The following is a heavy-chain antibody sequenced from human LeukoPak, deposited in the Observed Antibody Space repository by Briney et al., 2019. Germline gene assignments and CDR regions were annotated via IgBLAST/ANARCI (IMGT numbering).Heavy chain of an antibody. J-gene: IGHJ4*02. D-gene: IGHD2-15*01. CDR1: GFTVSSNY. CDR3: ARDLYF. Sequence: GGSLRLSCAASGFTVSSNYMSWVRQAPGKGLEWVSVIYSGGSTYYADSVKGRFTISRDNAKNSLYLQMNSLRDEDTAVYYCARDLYFWGQGTLVTVSS. CDR2: IYSGGST. V-gene: IGHV3-66*01.